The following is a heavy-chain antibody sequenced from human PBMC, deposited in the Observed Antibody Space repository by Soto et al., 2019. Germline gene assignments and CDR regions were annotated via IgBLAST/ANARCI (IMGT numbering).Heavy chain of an antibody. CDR1: GFTFSSYW. Sequence: GGSLRLSCAASGFTFSSYWMSWVRQAPGKGLECVANIKQDGSEKYYVDSVKGRFTISRDNAKNSLYLQMNSLRAEDTAVYYCARVSGEAVAGTPYYFDYWGQGTLVTVSS. V-gene: IGHV3-7*03. CDR3: ARVSGEAVAGTPYYFDY. D-gene: IGHD6-19*01. J-gene: IGHJ4*02. CDR2: IKQDGSEK.